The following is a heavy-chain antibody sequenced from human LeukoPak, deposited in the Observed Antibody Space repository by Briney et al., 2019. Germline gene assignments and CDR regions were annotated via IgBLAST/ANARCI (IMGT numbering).Heavy chain of an antibody. V-gene: IGHV4-39*01. Sequence: SETLSLTCTVSGGSISSSSYYWGWIRQPPGKGLEWIGSIYYSGSTYYNPSLKSRVTISVDTSKNQFSLKLSSVTAADTAVYYCANTRGGWYWIDYWGQGTLVTVSS. D-gene: IGHD6-19*01. CDR3: ANTRGGWYWIDY. J-gene: IGHJ4*02. CDR2: IYYSGST. CDR1: GGSISSSSYY.